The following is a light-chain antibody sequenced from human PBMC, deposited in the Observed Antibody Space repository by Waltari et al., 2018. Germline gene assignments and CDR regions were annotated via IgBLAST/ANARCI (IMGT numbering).Light chain of an antibody. CDR1: QGISSF. CDR3: QNYDSAPYI. CDR2: SAS. V-gene: IGKV1-27*01. J-gene: IGKJ2*01. Sequence: DIQMTQSPSSLSASVGETVTITYRASQGISSFLAWHQQKPGKPPERLIYSASTLQSGVPSRFSGSGSGTDFTLTISGLQPEDVATYYCQNYDSAPYIFGRGTKLEIK.